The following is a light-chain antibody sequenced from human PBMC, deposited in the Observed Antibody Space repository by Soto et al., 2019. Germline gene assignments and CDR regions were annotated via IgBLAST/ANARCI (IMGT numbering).Light chain of an antibody. Sequence: QSALNLPPSASGTPGQRDTISCSGSTSNIVTNTVNWYQQLTGSAPKLLIYSDTQRPSGVPDRFSGSKYGTSASLAISGLQSEDEADYYCAAWDDSLNGYVFGTGTKVTVL. CDR2: SDT. CDR1: TSNIVTNT. J-gene: IGLJ1*01. CDR3: AAWDDSLNGYV. V-gene: IGLV1-44*01.